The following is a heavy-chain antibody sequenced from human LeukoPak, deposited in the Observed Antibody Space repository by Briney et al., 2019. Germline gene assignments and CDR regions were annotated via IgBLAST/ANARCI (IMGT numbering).Heavy chain of an antibody. V-gene: IGHV3-30*02. Sequence: GGSLRLSCAASGFTFSSYGMHWVRQAPGKGLEWVAFIRYDGSNKYYADSVKGRFTIPRDNSKNTLYLQMNSLRAEDTAVYYCAKAQGDRSWFDPWGQGTLVTVSS. CDR1: GFTFSSYG. J-gene: IGHJ5*02. D-gene: IGHD3-16*01. CDR2: IRYDGSNK. CDR3: AKAQGDRSWFDP.